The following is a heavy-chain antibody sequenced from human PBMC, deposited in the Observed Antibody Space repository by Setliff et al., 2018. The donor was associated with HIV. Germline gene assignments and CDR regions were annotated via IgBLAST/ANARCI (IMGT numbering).Heavy chain of an antibody. D-gene: IGHD6-19*01. CDR2: IYYSGST. J-gene: IGHJ6*03. Sequence: SETLSLTCTVSGGSISSYYWSWIRQPPGKGLEWIGYIYYSGSTNYNPSLKSRVTISVDTSKNQFSLKLSSVTAADTAVYCCARGYPGIAVAGLSYYYYYYMDVWGKGTTVTVSS. CDR1: GGSISSYY. V-gene: IGHV4-59*01. CDR3: ARGYPGIAVAGLSYYYYYYMDV.